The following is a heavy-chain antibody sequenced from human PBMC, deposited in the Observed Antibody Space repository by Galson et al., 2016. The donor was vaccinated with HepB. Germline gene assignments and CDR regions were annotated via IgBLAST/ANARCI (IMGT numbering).Heavy chain of an antibody. CDR2: LSGGGAST. CDR1: GFTFRTYT. V-gene: IGHV3-23*01. J-gene: IGHJ4*02. Sequence: SLRLSCAASGFTFRTYTMSWVRQAPGQGQEWVAGLSGGGASTYYADSVKGRLTISRDNPKNMVYLQIHSLRVEDTAVYFCAKDRYCGGGACSWSYFDLWGPGIQVTVSS. D-gene: IGHD2-15*01. CDR3: AKDRYCGGGACSWSYFDL.